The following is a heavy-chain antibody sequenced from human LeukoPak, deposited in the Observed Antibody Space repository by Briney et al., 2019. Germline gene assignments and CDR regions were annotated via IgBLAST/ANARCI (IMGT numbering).Heavy chain of an antibody. J-gene: IGHJ4*02. Sequence: ASVKVSCKASGGTFSSYAISWVRQAPGQGLELMGRIIPILGIANYAQKFQGRVTITADKSTSTAYMELSSLRSEDTAVYYCARGALWFGESFPFDYWGQGTLVTVSS. D-gene: IGHD3-10*01. V-gene: IGHV1-69*04. CDR1: GGTFSSYA. CDR3: ARGALWFGESFPFDY. CDR2: IIPILGIA.